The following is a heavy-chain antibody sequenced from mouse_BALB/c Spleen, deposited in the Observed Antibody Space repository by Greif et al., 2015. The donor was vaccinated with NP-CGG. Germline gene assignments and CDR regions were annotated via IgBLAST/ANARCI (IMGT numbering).Heavy chain of an antibody. CDR1: GYTFTSYY. D-gene: IGHD2-14*01. V-gene: IGHV1S56*01. J-gene: IGHJ3*01. CDR3: ATYRYDVYAY. CDR2: IYPGNVNT. Sequence: VQLQESGPELVKPGASVRISCKASGYTFTSYYIHWVKQRPGQGLEWIGWIYPGNVNTKYNEKFKGKATLTADKSSSTAYMQLSSLTSEDSAVYFCATYRYDVYAYWGQGTLVTVSA.